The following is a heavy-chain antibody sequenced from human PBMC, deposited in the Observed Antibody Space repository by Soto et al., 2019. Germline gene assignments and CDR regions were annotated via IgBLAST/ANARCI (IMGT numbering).Heavy chain of an antibody. D-gene: IGHD3-10*01. CDR2: IYSGGST. Sequence: EVQLVESGGGLVQPGGSLKLSCAASGFTVSSNYMSWVRQAPGKGLEWVSVIYSGGSTYYADSVKGRFTISRDNSKNTLYLQMNSLRAEDTAVYYCASELFRNAFDIWGQGTMVTVSS. CDR3: ASELFRNAFDI. V-gene: IGHV3-66*01. CDR1: GFTVSSNY. J-gene: IGHJ3*02.